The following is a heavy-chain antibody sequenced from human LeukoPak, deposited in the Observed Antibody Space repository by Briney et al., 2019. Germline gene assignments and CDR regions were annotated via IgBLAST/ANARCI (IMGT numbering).Heavy chain of an antibody. Sequence: GGSLRLSCAASGFTFSSYSMNWVRQAPGKGLEWVSYISSDSSTRYYADSVKGRFTISRDDAKNSLYLQMNSLRAEDTAVYYCAKTARRYCSGGSCSYNWFDPWGQGTLVTVSS. CDR3: AKTARRYCSGGSCSYNWFDP. V-gene: IGHV3-48*04. J-gene: IGHJ5*02. CDR2: ISSDSSTR. CDR1: GFTFSSYS. D-gene: IGHD2-15*01.